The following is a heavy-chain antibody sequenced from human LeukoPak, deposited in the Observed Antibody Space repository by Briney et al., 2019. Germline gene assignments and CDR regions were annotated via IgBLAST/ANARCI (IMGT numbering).Heavy chain of an antibody. D-gene: IGHD5-12*01. Sequence: ASVKVSCKTSGYTLTSYDINGVRQAPGQGLEWMGWMNANSGNAGFAQKFQGRVTMTRDTSINTAYMELSSLRSEDTAVYYCGRSGGYHPLDYWGQGTLVTVSS. V-gene: IGHV1-8*01. J-gene: IGHJ4*02. CDR1: GYTLTSYD. CDR2: MNANSGNA. CDR3: GRSGGYHPLDY.